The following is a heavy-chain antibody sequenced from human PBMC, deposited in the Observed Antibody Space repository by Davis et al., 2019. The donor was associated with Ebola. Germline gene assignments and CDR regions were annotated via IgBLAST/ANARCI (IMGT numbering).Heavy chain of an antibody. J-gene: IGHJ4*02. CDR2: INAGNGNT. D-gene: IGHD2-2*01. CDR1: GYTFTGYY. CDR3: ARMRLGYCSSTSCPFDY. V-gene: IGHV1-3*01. Sequence: ASVKVSCKASGYTFTGYYMHWVRQAPGQRLEWMGWINAGNGNTKYSQKFQGRVTITRDTSASTAYMELSSLRSEDTAVYYCARMRLGYCSSTSCPFDYWGQGTLVTVSS.